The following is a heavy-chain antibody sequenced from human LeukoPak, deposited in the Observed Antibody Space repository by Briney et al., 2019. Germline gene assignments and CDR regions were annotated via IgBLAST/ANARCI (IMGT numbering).Heavy chain of an antibody. Sequence: GESLKISCKGSGYSFTNYWIGWVRQMPGKGLEWMGIIYPGDSDTRYSPSFQGQVTISADKSISTAYLQWSSLKASDTAMYYCARQALTYGSGSYYPQRANWFDPWGQGTLVTVSS. J-gene: IGHJ5*02. D-gene: IGHD3-10*01. CDR3: ARQALTYGSGSYYPQRANWFDP. CDR2: IYPGDSDT. V-gene: IGHV5-51*01. CDR1: GYSFTNYW.